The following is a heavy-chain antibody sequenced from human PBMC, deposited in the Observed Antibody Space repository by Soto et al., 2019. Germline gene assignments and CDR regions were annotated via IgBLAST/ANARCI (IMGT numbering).Heavy chain of an antibody. D-gene: IGHD1-1*01. Sequence: SDTLSLTCAVYDGSLSDDYYTWTRQSPGKGLEWIGEIHPSGSTYYNPFLKTRVTLSQDTSKKQFSLNLISVTAADTGEYYCSRGNDAYKGGRTWGQGTLVTVSS. J-gene: IGHJ5*02. CDR2: IHPSGST. CDR3: SRGNDAYKGGRT. CDR1: DGSLSDDY. V-gene: IGHV4-34*01.